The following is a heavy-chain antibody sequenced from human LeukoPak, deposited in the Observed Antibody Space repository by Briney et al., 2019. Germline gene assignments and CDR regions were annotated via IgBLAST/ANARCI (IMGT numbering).Heavy chain of an antibody. CDR1: GNTFTDYY. Sequence: GASVKVSCKASGNTFTDYYMHWVRQAPGQGLEWMGWINPNSGGTNYAQKFQGRVTISTAYMELSRLRSDDTAVYYCAGGSGYYSPDSWGQGTLVTVSS. CDR2: INPNSGGT. CDR3: AGGSGYYSPDS. V-gene: IGHV1-2*02. J-gene: IGHJ4*02. D-gene: IGHD3-22*01.